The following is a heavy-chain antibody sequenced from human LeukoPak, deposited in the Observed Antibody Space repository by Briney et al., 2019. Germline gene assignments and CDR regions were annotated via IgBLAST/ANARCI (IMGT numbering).Heavy chain of an antibody. CDR2: INHSGST. CDR3: ARSPGYSFSTLFDY. CDR1: GGSFSGYY. V-gene: IGHV4-34*01. J-gene: IGHJ4*02. Sequence: SETLCLTCAVYGGSFSGYYWSWIRQPPGKGLEWIGEINHSGSTNYNPSLKSRVTISVDTSKNQFSLKLSSVTAADTAVYYCARSPGYSFSTLFDYWGQGTLVTVSS. D-gene: IGHD5-18*01.